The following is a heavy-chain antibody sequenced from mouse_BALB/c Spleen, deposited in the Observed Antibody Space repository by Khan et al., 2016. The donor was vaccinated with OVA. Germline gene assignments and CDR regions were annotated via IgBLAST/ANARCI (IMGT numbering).Heavy chain of an antibody. CDR3: ARSTYYGSSLYAMDY. Sequence: DLVKPGASVKLSCKASGYTFTSYWINWIKQRPGQGLEWIGRIAPGSGSTSYNEMFKGKATLTVATSSTTAYIQLSSLSSEDSAVXFYARSTYYGSSLYAMDYWCQGTSGTVSS. J-gene: IGHJ4*01. CDR1: GYTFTSYW. CDR2: IAPGSGST. D-gene: IGHD1-1*01. V-gene: IGHV1S41*01.